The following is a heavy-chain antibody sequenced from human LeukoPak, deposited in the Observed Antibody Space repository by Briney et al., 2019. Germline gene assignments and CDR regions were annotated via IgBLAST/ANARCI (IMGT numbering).Heavy chain of an antibody. CDR3: ARDLGLFYYDSSGYPDY. CDR2: INPNNGGT. Sequence: GASVKVSCKASGYTFTGYYMHWVRQAPGQGLEWMGWINPNNGGTNYAQKFQGRVTMTRDTSISTAYMELSRLRSDDTAVYYCARDLGLFYYDSSGYPDYWGQGTLVTVSS. D-gene: IGHD3-22*01. J-gene: IGHJ4*02. V-gene: IGHV1-2*02. CDR1: GYTFTGYY.